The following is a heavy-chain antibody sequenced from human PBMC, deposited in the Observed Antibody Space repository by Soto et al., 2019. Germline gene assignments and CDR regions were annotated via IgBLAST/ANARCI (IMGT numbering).Heavy chain of an antibody. CDR3: VRAEKWVTGNKGGY. D-gene: IGHD1-20*01. CDR2: RNAYSGDT. J-gene: IGHJ4*02. Sequence: QVQLVQSGAEVKKPGASVKVSCTASGYTFTNYAISWVRQAPGQGLEWMGWRNAYSGDTNYAQKLQGRLTMTTDTSTSTAYTGLRSLRSDGTAVYYCVRAEKWVTGNKGGYWGQGTLVTVST. V-gene: IGHV1-18*04. CDR1: GYTFTNYA.